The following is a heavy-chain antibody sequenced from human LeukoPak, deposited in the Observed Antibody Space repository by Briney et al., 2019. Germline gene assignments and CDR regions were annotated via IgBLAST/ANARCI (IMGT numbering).Heavy chain of an antibody. J-gene: IGHJ6*02. CDR2: IYSGGST. Sequence: PGGSLRLSCAASGFTVSSNYMSWVRQAPGKGLEWVSVIYSGGSTYYADSVKGRFTISRDNAKNSLYLQMNSLRAEDTAVYYCAREERPLPLRFLEWSLSMDVWGQGTTVTVSS. D-gene: IGHD3-3*01. V-gene: IGHV3-53*01. CDR3: AREERPLPLRFLEWSLSMDV. CDR1: GFTVSSNY.